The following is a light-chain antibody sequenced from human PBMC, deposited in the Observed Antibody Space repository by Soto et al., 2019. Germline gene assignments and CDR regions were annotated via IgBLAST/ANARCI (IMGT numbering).Light chain of an antibody. CDR3: QQYGSSPWT. CDR1: QSVSSSY. V-gene: IGKV3-20*01. Sequence: EIVLTQSPGTLSLSPGERATLSCRASQSVSSSYLAWYQQKPGQAPRLLIYGASSRSMGIPDRFSGSGSGTDFTLTISRLEPEDVAVYYCQQYGSSPWTFGQGTKVEIK. CDR2: GAS. J-gene: IGKJ1*01.